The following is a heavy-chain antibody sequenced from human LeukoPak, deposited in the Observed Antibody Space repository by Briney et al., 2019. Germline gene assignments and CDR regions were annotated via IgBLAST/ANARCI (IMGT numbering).Heavy chain of an antibody. V-gene: IGHV4-61*02. CDR1: GGSISSGSYY. CDR3: ARERAPTNVLLWFGEVSNWFDP. J-gene: IGHJ5*02. D-gene: IGHD3-10*01. CDR2: IYTSGST. Sequence: SETLSLTCTVSGGSISSGSYYWSWIRQPAGKGLEWIGRIYTSGSTNYNPSLKSRVTISVDTSKNQFSLKLSSVTAADTAVYYCARERAPTNVLLWFGEVSNWFDPWGQGTLVTVSS.